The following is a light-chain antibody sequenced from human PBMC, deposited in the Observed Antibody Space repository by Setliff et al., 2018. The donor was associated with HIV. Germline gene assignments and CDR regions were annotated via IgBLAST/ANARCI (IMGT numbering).Light chain of an antibody. J-gene: IGKJ3*01. CDR3: QQYGNSLFT. V-gene: IGKV3-20*01. CDR1: QSVISNY. Sequence: IVLTQSPGTLSLSPGERATLSCRASQSVISNYLAWYQQKPGQAPRLLIYDASSRATGIPDRFSGSGSGTDFTLTISRLEPEDFAVYFCQQYGNSLFTFGPGTKVDIK. CDR2: DAS.